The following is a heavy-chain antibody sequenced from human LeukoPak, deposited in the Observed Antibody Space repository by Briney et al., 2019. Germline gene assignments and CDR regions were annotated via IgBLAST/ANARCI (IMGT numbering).Heavy chain of an antibody. V-gene: IGHV4-39*07. CDR2: IYYSGST. CDR3: ARDKQIVVVVAATPMDYFDY. Sequence: SETLSLTCTVSGDSISSRNYYWGWIRQPPGKGLEWIGSIYYSGSTYYNPSLKSRVTISVDTSKNQFSLKLSSVTAADTAVYYCARDKQIVVVVAATPMDYFDYWGQGTLVTVSS. CDR1: GDSISSRNYY. J-gene: IGHJ4*02. D-gene: IGHD2-15*01.